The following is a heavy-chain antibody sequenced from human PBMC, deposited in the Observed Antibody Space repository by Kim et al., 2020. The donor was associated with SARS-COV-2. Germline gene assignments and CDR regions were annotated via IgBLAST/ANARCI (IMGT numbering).Heavy chain of an antibody. CDR1: GYTFTSYG. CDR3: ARGPSRITMVRGEGVVDY. Sequence: ASVKVSCKASGYTFTSYGISWVRQAPGQGLEWMGWISAYNGNTNYAQKLQGRVTMTTDTSTSTAYMELRSLRSDDTAVYYCARGPSRITMVRGEGVVDYWGQGTLVTVSS. J-gene: IGHJ4*02. D-gene: IGHD3-10*01. V-gene: IGHV1-18*01. CDR2: ISAYNGNT.